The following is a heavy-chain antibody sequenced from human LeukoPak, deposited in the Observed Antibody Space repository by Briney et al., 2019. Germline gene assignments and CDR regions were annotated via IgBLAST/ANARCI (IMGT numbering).Heavy chain of an antibody. Sequence: GGSLRLSCAASGFTFSSYWMSWVRQAPGKGLEWVANIKQDGSEKYYVDSVKGRFTISRDNSKNTLYLQMNSLRAEDTAVYYCAKDPMVRGVVSYRFDPWGQGTLVTVSS. CDR1: GFTFSSYW. CDR2: IKQDGSEK. J-gene: IGHJ5*02. CDR3: AKDPMVRGVVSYRFDP. V-gene: IGHV3-7*01. D-gene: IGHD3-10*01.